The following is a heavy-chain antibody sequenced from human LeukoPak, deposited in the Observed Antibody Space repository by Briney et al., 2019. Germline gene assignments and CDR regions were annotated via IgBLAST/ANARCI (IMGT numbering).Heavy chain of an antibody. D-gene: IGHD5-24*01. J-gene: IGHJ4*02. CDR2: IRGRDGTT. V-gene: IGHV3-23*01. CDR1: GFAFGTFA. CDR3: AKAGDDYYQRLDY. Sequence: PGGSLRLSCAGSGFAFGTFAMSWVRQAPGKGLEWVSGIRGRDGTTHYADSVKGRFTISRDSSKNTLYVQMNSLRAEDTAVYYCAKAGDDYYQRLDYWGQGTLVTVSS.